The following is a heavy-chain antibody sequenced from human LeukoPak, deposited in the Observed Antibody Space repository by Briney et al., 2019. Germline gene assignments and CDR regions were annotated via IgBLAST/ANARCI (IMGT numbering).Heavy chain of an antibody. V-gene: IGHV3-21*01. CDR2: ISSSSSYI. Sequence: GESLKISCAASGFTFSSYSMNWVRQAPGKGLEWVSSISSSSSYIYYADSVKGRFTISRDNAKNSLYLQMNSLRAEDTAVYYCARATFSSSCPLDYWGQGTLVTVSS. J-gene: IGHJ4*02. CDR1: GFTFSSYS. D-gene: IGHD6-13*01. CDR3: ARATFSSSCPLDY.